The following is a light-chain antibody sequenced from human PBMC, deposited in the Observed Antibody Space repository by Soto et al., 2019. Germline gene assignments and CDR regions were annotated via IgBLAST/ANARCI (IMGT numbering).Light chain of an antibody. CDR1: SSDVGGYHY. CDR3: NSYAGSNNLV. V-gene: IGLV2-8*01. J-gene: IGLJ2*01. CDR2: EVN. Sequence: QSALTQPPSASGSPGQSVTISCTGTSSDVGGYHYVSWYQQHPGKAPKLMIYEVNKRPSGVPDRFSGSKSGNTASLTVSGLQAEDEADYYCNSYAGSNNLVVGGGTKLTVL.